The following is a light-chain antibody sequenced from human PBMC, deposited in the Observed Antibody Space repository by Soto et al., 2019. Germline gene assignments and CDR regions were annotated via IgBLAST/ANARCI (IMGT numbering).Light chain of an antibody. V-gene: IGKV3-15*01. CDR1: QSISSK. CDR2: GAS. CDR3: QQYNDWPPIT. Sequence: IVMTHSPATLSVSPWEIATLSCRASQSISSKLAWYQQKPGQAPRLLIYGASTRATGIPVRFSFSGSGTEFTLTITSLQSEDFAVYYCQQYNDWPPITFGQGTRLEI. J-gene: IGKJ5*01.